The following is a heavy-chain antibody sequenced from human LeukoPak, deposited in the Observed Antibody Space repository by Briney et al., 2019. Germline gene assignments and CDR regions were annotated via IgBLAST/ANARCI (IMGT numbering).Heavy chain of an antibody. CDR1: GGPISSYY. J-gene: IGHJ4*02. D-gene: IGHD3-22*01. CDR2: IYTTGIT. Sequence: PSETLSLTCTVSGGPISSYYWSWIRQPAGKGLEWIGRIYTTGITNYNPSLKSRVTMSVDTSKNQFSLKLTSVTAADTAVYYCARDGYYYDSSGYYFWGQGTLVTVSS. CDR3: ARDGYYYDSSGYYF. V-gene: IGHV4-4*07.